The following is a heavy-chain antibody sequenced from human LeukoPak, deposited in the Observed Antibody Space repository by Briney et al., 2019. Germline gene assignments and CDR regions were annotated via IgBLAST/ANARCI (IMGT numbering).Heavy chain of an antibody. CDR2: IYSGGST. V-gene: IGHV3-53*04. J-gene: IGHJ4*02. D-gene: IGHD4-17*01. Sequence: GGSLRLSCAASEFTVSSNYMSWVRQAPGKGLEWVSVIYSGGSTYYADSVKGRFTISRHNSKNTLYLQMNSLRGEDTAVYYCATIGVDYVSFDNWGQGTLVTVTS. CDR3: ATIGVDYVSFDN. CDR1: EFTVSSNY.